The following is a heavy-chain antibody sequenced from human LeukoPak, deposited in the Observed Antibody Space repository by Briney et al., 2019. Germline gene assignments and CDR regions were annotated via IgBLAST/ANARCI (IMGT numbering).Heavy chain of an antibody. J-gene: IGHJ4*02. V-gene: IGHV3-23*01. D-gene: IGHD2-2*01. CDR3: AKGRLVPAALLDY. CDR2: ISGGGDTT. Sequence: GGSLRLSCAASGFTFAGYAMSWVRQGPGKGLEWVSDISGGGDTTYYADSVKGRFTISRDNSTNTLYLQMNSLRAEDTAVYYCAKGRLVPAALLDYWGQGTLVTVSS. CDR1: GFTFAGYA.